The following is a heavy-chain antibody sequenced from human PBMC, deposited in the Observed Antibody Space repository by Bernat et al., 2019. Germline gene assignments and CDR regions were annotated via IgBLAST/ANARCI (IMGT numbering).Heavy chain of an antibody. D-gene: IGHD5-18*01. J-gene: IGHJ4*02. Sequence: QVQLVESGGGVVQPGGSLRLSCATSGFTFSNYGMHWVRQAPGKGLEWVAFIRYDGSNKNHADSVKGRFTISRDNSKNTLFLQINSLRVEDTAVYYCAKDRGRGYTYGVGGDDYWGQGTLVTVSS. V-gene: IGHV3-30*02. CDR2: IRYDGSNK. CDR3: AKDRGRGYTYGVGGDDY. CDR1: GFTFSNYG.